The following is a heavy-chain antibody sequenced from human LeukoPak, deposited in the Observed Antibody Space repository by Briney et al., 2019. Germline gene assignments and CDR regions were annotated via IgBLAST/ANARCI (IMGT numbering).Heavy chain of an antibody. V-gene: IGHV3-53*01. Sequence: PGGSLRLSCAAAGVTVGSNYMSWVRQVPGRGLERVSMMYSDGTIHYLDSVKGRFTISRDNSKNTLYLQMNSLRVEDTAVYYCARWYCNSLNCYYDYWGQGTLVTVSS. CDR1: GVTVGSNY. J-gene: IGHJ4*02. CDR2: MYSDGTI. D-gene: IGHD2/OR15-2a*01. CDR3: ARWYCNSLNCYYDY.